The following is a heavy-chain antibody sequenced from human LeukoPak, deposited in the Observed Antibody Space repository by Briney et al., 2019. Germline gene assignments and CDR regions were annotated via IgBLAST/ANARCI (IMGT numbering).Heavy chain of an antibody. CDR1: GGSISSYY. CDR3: ARDGSGSYYSWFDP. V-gene: IGHV4-4*07. J-gene: IGHJ5*02. CDR2: IYTSGST. Sequence: SETLSLTCTVSGGSISSYYWSWIRQPAGKGLEWIGRIYTSGSTNYNPSLKSRVTMSVDTSKNQFSLKLCSVTAADTAVYYCARDGSGSYYSWFDPWGQGTLVTVSS. D-gene: IGHD3-10*01.